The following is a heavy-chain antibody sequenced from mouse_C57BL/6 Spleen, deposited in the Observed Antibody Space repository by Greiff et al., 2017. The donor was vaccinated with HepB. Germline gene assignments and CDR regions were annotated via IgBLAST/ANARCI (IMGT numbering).Heavy chain of an antibody. Sequence: VQLQQPGAELVMPGASVKLSCKASGYTFTSYWMHWVKQRPGKGLEWIGEIDPSDSYTNYNQKFKGKSTLTVDKSSSTAYMQLSSLTSEDSAVYYCARSPTTVVPFDYWGQGTTLTVSS. CDR1: GYTFTSYW. CDR3: ARSPTTVVPFDY. CDR2: IDPSDSYT. J-gene: IGHJ2*01. V-gene: IGHV1-69*01. D-gene: IGHD1-1*01.